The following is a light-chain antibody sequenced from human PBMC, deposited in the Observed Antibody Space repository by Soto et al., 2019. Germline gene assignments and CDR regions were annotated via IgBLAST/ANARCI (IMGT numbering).Light chain of an antibody. CDR3: QQLNSYPFT. Sequence: DSQLTQSPSFLSASVGDRVTITCRASQGISSYLAWYQQKPGKAPKLLIYAASTLQSGVPSRFSGGGSGTEFTLTISSLQPEDFATYYCQQLNSYPFTFGGGTKVEIK. J-gene: IGKJ4*01. CDR2: AAS. V-gene: IGKV1-9*01. CDR1: QGISSY.